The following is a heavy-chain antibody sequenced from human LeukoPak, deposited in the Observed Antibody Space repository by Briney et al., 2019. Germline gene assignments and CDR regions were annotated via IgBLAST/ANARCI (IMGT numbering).Heavy chain of an antibody. CDR1: GFTFSSYG. CDR2: IWYDGGNK. D-gene: IGHD3-22*01. Sequence: GRSLRLSCAASGFTFSSYGMHWVRQAPGKGLEWVAVIWYDGGNKYYADSVKGRFTISRDNSKNTLYLQMNSLRAEDTAVYYCAKDYYDSSGPPAGFDHWGQGTLVTVSS. V-gene: IGHV3-33*06. J-gene: IGHJ5*02. CDR3: AKDYYDSSGPPAGFDH.